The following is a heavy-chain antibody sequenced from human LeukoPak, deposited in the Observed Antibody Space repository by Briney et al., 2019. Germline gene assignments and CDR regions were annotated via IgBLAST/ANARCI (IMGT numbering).Heavy chain of an antibody. D-gene: IGHD3-10*01. Sequence: ASVKVSCKASGGTFSSYAISWVRQAPGQGLEWMGWISAYNGNTNYAQKLQGRVTMTTDTSTSTAYMELSRLRSDDTAVYYCARGVRGMGDTWGQGTLVTVSS. CDR3: ARGVRGMGDT. CDR1: GGTFSSYA. CDR2: ISAYNGNT. V-gene: IGHV1-18*01. J-gene: IGHJ5*02.